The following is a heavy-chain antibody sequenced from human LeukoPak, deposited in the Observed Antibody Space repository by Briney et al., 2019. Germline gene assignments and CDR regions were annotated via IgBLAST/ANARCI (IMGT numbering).Heavy chain of an antibody. CDR2: IKEDGSEK. CDR3: VISKGPGLAAY. J-gene: IGHJ4*02. CDR1: GFTFSSYW. Sequence: GGSLRLSCTASGFTFSSYWMSWVRQTPGKGLEWVANIKEDGSEKNYVDSVKGRFTISRDNAKNSLFLQMNSLRVEDTAVYYCVISKGPGLAAYWGQGTLVTVSP. D-gene: IGHD6-13*01. V-gene: IGHV3-7*01.